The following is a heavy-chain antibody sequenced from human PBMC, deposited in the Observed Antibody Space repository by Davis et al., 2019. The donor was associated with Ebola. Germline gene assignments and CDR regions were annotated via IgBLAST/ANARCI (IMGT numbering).Heavy chain of an antibody. CDR2: ISAYYGNT. CDR3: ARGDIVVVPAAIIDYYYYGMDV. CDR1: GYTFTSYA. D-gene: IGHD2-2*02. V-gene: IGHV1-18*01. J-gene: IGHJ6*02. Sequence: ASVQVSCKASGYTFTSYAMHWVRQAPGQRLEWMGWISAYYGNTNYAQKLQGRVTMTTDTSTSTAYMELRSLRSDDTAVYYCARGDIVVVPAAIIDYYYYGMDVWGQGTTVTVSS.